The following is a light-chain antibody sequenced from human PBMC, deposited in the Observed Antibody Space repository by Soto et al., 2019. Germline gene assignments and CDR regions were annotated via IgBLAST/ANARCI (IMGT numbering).Light chain of an antibody. J-gene: IGLJ1*01. CDR2: DVS. CDR1: SSDVGGYNY. CDR3: SSYTSSSTPHYV. Sequence: QSVLTQPASVSGSPGQSITISCTGTSSDVGGYNYVSWYQQHPGKAPKLMIYDVSNRPSGVSNRFSGSKSGNTASLTISGLQAEDDDDYYCSSYTSSSTPHYVFGTGTKLTVL. V-gene: IGLV2-14*01.